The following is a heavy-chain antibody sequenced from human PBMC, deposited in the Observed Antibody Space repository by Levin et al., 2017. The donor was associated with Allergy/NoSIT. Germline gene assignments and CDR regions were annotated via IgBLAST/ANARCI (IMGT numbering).Heavy chain of an antibody. D-gene: IGHD2-21*01. Sequence: GESLKISCKGSGYSFTSYWIGWVRQMPGKGLEWMGIIYPGDSDTRYSPSFQGQVTISADKSISTAYLQWSSLKASDTAMYYCARTYCGGDCYEGRYYFDYWGQGTLVTVSS. CDR3: ARTYCGGDCYEGRYYFDY. CDR2: IYPGDSDT. V-gene: IGHV5-51*01. J-gene: IGHJ4*02. CDR1: GYSFTSYW.